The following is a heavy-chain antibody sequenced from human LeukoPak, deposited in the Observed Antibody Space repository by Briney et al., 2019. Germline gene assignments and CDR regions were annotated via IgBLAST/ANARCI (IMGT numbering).Heavy chain of an antibody. V-gene: IGHV3-48*03. CDR1: GFTFSSFE. CDR2: ISSSGHTI. D-gene: IGHD1-26*01. CDR3: ATGSIVGVRQAHDY. J-gene: IGHJ4*02. Sequence: GGSLRLSCAASGFTFSSFEMNWVRLAPGKGLEWVSYISSSGHTIYYADSVKGRFTISRDNARNSLYLQLNSLRPDDTAVYYCATGSIVGVRQAHDYWGQGTLATVSS.